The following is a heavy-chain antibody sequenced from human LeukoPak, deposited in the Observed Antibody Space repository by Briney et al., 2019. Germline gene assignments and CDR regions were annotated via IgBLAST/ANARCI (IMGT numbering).Heavy chain of an antibody. J-gene: IGHJ6*02. D-gene: IGHD2-21*01. CDR2: IIPIFGTA. CDR3: ARWRIRTGETYYYYYGMDV. CDR1: GGTFSSYA. Sequence: SVKVSCKASGGTFSSYAISWVRQAPGQGLEWMGGIIPIFGTANYAQEFQGRVTITADESTSTAYMELGILRSEDTAVYYCARWRIRTGETYYYYYGMDVWGQGTTVTVSS. V-gene: IGHV1-69*01.